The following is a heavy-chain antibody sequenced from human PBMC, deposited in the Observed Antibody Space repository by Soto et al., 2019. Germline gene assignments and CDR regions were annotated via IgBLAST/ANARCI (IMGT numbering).Heavy chain of an antibody. CDR1: GDSISTYY. CDR3: XXXXXXXXXXXFDX. V-gene: IGHV4-4*09. J-gene: IGHJ4*02. Sequence: QVQLQESGPGLVKPSETLSLTCTVSGDSISTYYWTWIRQAAGKGLEWIGYIHDSGSSKSNPSLKSRVTISVDTXKSQXSLKLXSXXXXXXXXXXXXXXXXXXXXXXFDXWGQGTQVTVSS. CDR2: IHDSGSS.